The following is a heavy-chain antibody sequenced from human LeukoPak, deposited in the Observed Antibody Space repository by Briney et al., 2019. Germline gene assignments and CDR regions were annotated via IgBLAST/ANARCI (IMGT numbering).Heavy chain of an antibody. CDR1: GGSFSGYY. Sequence: SETLSLTCAVYGGSFSGYYWSWIRQPPGKGLEWIGEINHSGSTNYNPSLESRVTISVDTSKNQFSLKLSSVTAADTAVYYCARVKSRKDDYWGQGTLVTASS. D-gene: IGHD2-21*01. CDR2: INHSGST. V-gene: IGHV4-34*01. CDR3: ARVKSRKDDY. J-gene: IGHJ4*02.